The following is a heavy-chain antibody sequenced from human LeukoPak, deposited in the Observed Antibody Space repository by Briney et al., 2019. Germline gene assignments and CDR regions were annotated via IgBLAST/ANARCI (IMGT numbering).Heavy chain of an antibody. D-gene: IGHD3-10*01. J-gene: IGHJ4*02. V-gene: IGHV3-23*01. CDR3: AKLDYYGNY. Sequence: GGTLRLSCAASGFTFRSYVMSWVRQAPGKGLEWVSTISGSSVTTYYADSVKGRFTISRDNSENTLYLQMNSLRAEDTAVYYCAKLDYYGNYWGQGTLVTVSS. CDR2: ISGSSVTT. CDR1: GFTFRSYV.